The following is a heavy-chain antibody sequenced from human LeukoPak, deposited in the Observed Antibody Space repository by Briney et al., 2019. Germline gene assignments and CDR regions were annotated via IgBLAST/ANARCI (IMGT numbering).Heavy chain of an antibody. CDR3: TRMDYYDSSGYYSDFDY. CDR2: IRSKAYGGTT. Sequence: GGSLRLSCAASGFTFSSYAMSWVRQAPGKGLEWVGFIRSKAYGGTTEYAASVKGRFTISRDDSKSIAYLQMNSLKTEDTAVYYCTRMDYYDSSGYYSDFDYWGQGTLVTVSS. CDR1: GFTFSSYA. J-gene: IGHJ4*02. D-gene: IGHD3-22*01. V-gene: IGHV3-49*04.